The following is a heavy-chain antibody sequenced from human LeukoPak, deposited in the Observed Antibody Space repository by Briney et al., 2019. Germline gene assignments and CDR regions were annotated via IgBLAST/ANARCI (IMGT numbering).Heavy chain of an antibody. CDR3: ARDLLGSNTFDY. D-gene: IGHD2-15*01. V-gene: IGHV3-23*01. CDR1: GFTFSSYA. Sequence: GGSLRLSCAASGFTFSSYAMSWVRQAPGKGLEWVSAISGSGGSTYYADSVKGRFTISRDNSKNTLYLQMNSLRAEDTAVYYCARDLLGSNTFDYWGQGTLVTVSS. CDR2: ISGSGGST. J-gene: IGHJ4*02.